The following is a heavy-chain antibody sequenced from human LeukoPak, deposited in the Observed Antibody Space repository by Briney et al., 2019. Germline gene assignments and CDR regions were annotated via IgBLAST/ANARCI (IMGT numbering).Heavy chain of an antibody. CDR1: GFTFSSYA. CDR3: AKDHLLEDSSGYYFHY. Sequence: GGSLRLSCAASGFTFSSYAMSWVRQAPGKGLEWVSAISGSGGSTYYADSVKGRFTISRDNSKNTLYLQMNSLRAEDTAVYYCAKDHLLEDSSGYYFHYWGQGTLVTVSS. D-gene: IGHD3-22*01. J-gene: IGHJ4*02. V-gene: IGHV3-23*01. CDR2: ISGSGGST.